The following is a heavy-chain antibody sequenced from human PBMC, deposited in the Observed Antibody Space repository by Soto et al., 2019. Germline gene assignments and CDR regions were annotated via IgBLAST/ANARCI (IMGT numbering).Heavy chain of an antibody. Sequence: ASVKVSCKASGYTFTSYGISWVRQAPGQGREWMGWISAYNGNTNYAQKLQGRVTMTTDTSTSTAYMELRSLRSDDTAVYYCARVATVGATQGYFDYWGQGTLVTVSS. CDR2: ISAYNGNT. V-gene: IGHV1-18*04. CDR1: GYTFTSYG. D-gene: IGHD1-26*01. J-gene: IGHJ4*02. CDR3: ARVATVGATQGYFDY.